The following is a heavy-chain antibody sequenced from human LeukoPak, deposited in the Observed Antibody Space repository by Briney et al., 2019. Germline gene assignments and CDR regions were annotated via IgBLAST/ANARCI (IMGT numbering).Heavy chain of an antibody. D-gene: IGHD2-8*02. CDR2: INPNSGGT. CDR3: ASGGYCTAAGCQGTLFHN. Sequence: ASVKVSCKASGYTFTGYYMHWVRQAPGQGLEWMGWINPNSGGTNYAQKFQGRVTMTRDTSISTAYMELSRLRSDDTAFYYCASGGYCTAAGCQGTLFHNWGQGTLVTVSS. V-gene: IGHV1-2*02. J-gene: IGHJ4*02. CDR1: GYTFTGYY.